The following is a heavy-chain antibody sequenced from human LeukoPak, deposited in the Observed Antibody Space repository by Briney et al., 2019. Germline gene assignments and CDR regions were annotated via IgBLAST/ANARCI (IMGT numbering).Heavy chain of an antibody. V-gene: IGHV1-2*02. CDR2: INSNSGGT. CDR1: GYTFTGYY. Sequence: ASVKVSCKASGYTFTGYYMHWVRQAPGKGLEWMGWINSNSGGTNYAQTFQGRVTMTRDTSISTAYMELSRLRSDDTAVYYCARSSRSWSSFDYWGQGTLVTVPS. CDR3: ARSSRSWSSFDY. J-gene: IGHJ4*02. D-gene: IGHD6-13*01.